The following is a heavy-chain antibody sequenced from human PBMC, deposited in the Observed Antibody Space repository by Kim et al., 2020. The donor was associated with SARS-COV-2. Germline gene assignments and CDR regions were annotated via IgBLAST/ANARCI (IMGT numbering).Heavy chain of an antibody. Sequence: ADSGKGRFTISRDNARNTVYLEMNSLRAEDTAVYYCARDPGGAAVLNYWGQGTLVTVTS. D-gene: IGHD3-10*01. CDR3: ARDPGGAAVLNY. V-gene: IGHV3-74*01. J-gene: IGHJ4*02.